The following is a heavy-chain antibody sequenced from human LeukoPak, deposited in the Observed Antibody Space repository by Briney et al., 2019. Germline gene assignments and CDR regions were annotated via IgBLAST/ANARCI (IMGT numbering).Heavy chain of an antibody. V-gene: IGHV1-2*02. J-gene: IGHJ4*02. D-gene: IGHD6-19*01. CDR1: GYTFTGYY. CDR3: AGAWYSSGTNLDY. Sequence: ASVKVSCKASGYTFTGYYMHWVRQAPGQGLEWMGWINPNSGGTNYAQKFQGRVTITADKSTSTAYMELSSLRSEDTAVYYCAGAWYSSGTNLDYWGQGTLVTVSS. CDR2: INPNSGGT.